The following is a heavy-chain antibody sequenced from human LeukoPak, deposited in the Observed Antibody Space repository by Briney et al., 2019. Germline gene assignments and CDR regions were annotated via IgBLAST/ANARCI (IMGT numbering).Heavy chain of an antibody. Sequence: SQTLSLTCTVSAGSISSGDYYWSWIRQPPGKGLEWIGYIYCSESTYYNPSLKSRVTISVDTSKNQFSLKLSSVTAADTAVYYCARTIFGVVIKSWFDPWGQGTLVTVSS. V-gene: IGHV4-30-4*08. CDR3: ARTIFGVVIKSWFDP. D-gene: IGHD3-3*01. CDR2: IYCSEST. CDR1: AGSISSGDYY. J-gene: IGHJ5*02.